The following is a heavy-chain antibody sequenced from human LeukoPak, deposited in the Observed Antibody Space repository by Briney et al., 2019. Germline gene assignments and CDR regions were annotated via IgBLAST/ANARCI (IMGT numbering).Heavy chain of an antibody. CDR1: EFTFSRSA. V-gene: IGHV3-48*01. J-gene: IGHJ4*02. CDR2: INSGGDDI. Sequence: PGGSLRLSCAASEFTFSRSAMNWVRQAPGEGLEWLSYINSGGDDIYYADSVKGRFTISRDNAKNSLYLQMNSLRVEDTAVYYCARAPRRCSGGNCYSSTFDYWGQGTLVTVSS. CDR3: ARAPRRCSGGNCYSSTFDY. D-gene: IGHD2-15*01.